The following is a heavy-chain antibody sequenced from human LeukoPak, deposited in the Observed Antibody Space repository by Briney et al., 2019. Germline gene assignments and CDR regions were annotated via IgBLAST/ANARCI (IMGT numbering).Heavy chain of an antibody. CDR2: IIPIFGTA. CDR1: GGTFSSYA. V-gene: IGHV1-69*05. D-gene: IGHD3-22*01. Sequence: ASVKVSCTASGGTFSSYAISWVRQAPGQGLEWMGGIIPIFGTANYAQKFQGRVTITTDESTSTAYMELSSLRSEDTAVYYCARNYDSTYNWFDPWGQGTLVTVSS. J-gene: IGHJ5*02. CDR3: ARNYDSTYNWFDP.